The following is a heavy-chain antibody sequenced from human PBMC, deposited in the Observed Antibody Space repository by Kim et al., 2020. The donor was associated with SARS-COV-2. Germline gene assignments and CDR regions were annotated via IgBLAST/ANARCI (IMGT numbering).Heavy chain of an antibody. V-gene: IGHV3-33*06. CDR1: GFIFRNYG. CDR3: AKAPADGDYYY. D-gene: IGHD4-17*01. CDR2: IWCDGSSK. Sequence: GGSLRLSCAASGFIFRNYGMHWVRQAPGKGLEWVAVIWCDGSSKYYADSVKGRFTISRDNSKNTLYLQMNSLRAEDTAVYYCAKAPADGDYYYWGQGTLVTLSS. J-gene: IGHJ4*02.